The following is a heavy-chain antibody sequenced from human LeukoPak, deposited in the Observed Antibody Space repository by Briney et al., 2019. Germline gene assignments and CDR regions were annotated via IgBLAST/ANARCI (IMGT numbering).Heavy chain of an antibody. CDR3: AKDRIAAAGGGPFDY. CDR2: ISNDGSNK. V-gene: IGHV3-30*18. Sequence: GGCLRLSCAASGFTFSSYGMHWVRQAPGKGLYWVAVISNDGSNKYYADSVKGRFTISRDNSKNTLYLQMNSLRAEDTAVYYCAKDRIAAAGGGPFDYWGQGTLVTVST. J-gene: IGHJ4*02. D-gene: IGHD6-13*01. CDR1: GFTFSSYG.